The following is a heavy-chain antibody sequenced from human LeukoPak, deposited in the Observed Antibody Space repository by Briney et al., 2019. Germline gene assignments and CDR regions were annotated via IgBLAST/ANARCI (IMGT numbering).Heavy chain of an antibody. D-gene: IGHD6-19*01. CDR3: VKRISGSGYFDL. V-gene: IGHV3-23*01. CDR2: INPSGVNT. CDR1: GFTFSGYA. J-gene: IGHJ2*01. Sequence: GGSLRLSCVTSGFTFSGYAMAWVRQAPGKGLEWVAAINPSGVNTYYADSVKGRFTITRDNSKNTQDLEMSSLRAEDTAVYHCVKRISGSGYFDLWGRGTLVTVSS.